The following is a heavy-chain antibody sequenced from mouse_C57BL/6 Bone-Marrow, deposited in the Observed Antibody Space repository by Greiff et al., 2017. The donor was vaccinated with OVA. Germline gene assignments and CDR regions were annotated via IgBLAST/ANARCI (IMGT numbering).Heavy chain of an antibody. V-gene: IGHV1-39*01. CDR3: AFYYGSSYRYFDV. D-gene: IGHD1-1*01. CDR2: INPNYGTT. J-gene: IGHJ1*03. CDR1: GYSFTDYN. Sequence: EVQLQQSGPELVKPGASVKISCKTSGYSFTDYNMNWVKQSNGKSLEWIGVINPNYGTTSYNQKFKGKATLTVDQSSSTAYMQLNSLTSEDSAVYCCAFYYGSSYRYFDVWGTGTTVTVSS.